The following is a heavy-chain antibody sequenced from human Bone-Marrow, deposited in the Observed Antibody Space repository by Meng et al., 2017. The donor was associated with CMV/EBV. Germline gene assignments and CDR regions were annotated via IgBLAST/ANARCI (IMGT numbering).Heavy chain of an antibody. Sequence: ASVKVSCKASGYTFIDYYIHWVRQAPGQGLEWMGWSNPNNGGTNYAQKFQGRVTMTRDTSINTAHMELSRLKYDDTAVYYCARTMYSFDSSGHIDYWGRGTLVTVSS. D-gene: IGHD3-22*01. CDR1: GYTFIDYY. V-gene: IGHV1-2*02. J-gene: IGHJ4*02. CDR3: ARTMYSFDSSGHIDY. CDR2: SNPNNGGT.